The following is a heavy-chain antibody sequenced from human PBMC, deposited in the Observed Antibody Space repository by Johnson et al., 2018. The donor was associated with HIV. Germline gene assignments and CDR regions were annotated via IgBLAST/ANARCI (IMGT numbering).Heavy chain of an antibody. CDR2: ISYDGSNK. D-gene: IGHD6-6*01. CDR3: AKGYSSSDAFDI. V-gene: IGHV3-30-3*01. J-gene: IGHJ3*02. Sequence: VQLMESGGGVVQPGRSLRLSCAASGFTFSSYAMHWVRQAPGKGLEWVAVISYDGSNKYYADSVKGRFTISRDNSKNTLYLQMNSLRAEDTAVYYCAKGYSSSDAFDIWGQGTMVTVSS. CDR1: GFTFSSYA.